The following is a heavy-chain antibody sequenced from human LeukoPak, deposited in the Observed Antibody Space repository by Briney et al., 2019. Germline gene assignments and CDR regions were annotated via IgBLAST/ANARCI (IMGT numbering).Heavy chain of an antibody. CDR1: GYTFTSYY. Sequence: ASVKVSCKASGYTFTSYYMHWVRPAPGQGLAWMGIINPSGGSTSYAQKFQGRVTMTRDTSTSTVYMELSSLRSEDTAVYYCAREDSSTSCYGYWGQGTLVTVSS. D-gene: IGHD2-2*01. CDR3: AREDSSTSCYGY. CDR2: INPSGGST. V-gene: IGHV1-46*01. J-gene: IGHJ4*02.